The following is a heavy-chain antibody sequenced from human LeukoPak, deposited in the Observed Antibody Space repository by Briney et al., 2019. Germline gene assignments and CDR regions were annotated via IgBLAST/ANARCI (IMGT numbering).Heavy chain of an antibody. Sequence: NPGGSLRLSCAASGFTFSDYYMSWIRQAPGKGLEWVSYISSSGSTIYYADSVKGRFTISRDNAKNSLYLQMNSLRAEDTAVYYCARDATMVPLYYYYYMDVWGKGTTVTVSS. CDR3: ARDATMVPLYYYYYMDV. CDR1: GFTFSDYY. J-gene: IGHJ6*03. V-gene: IGHV3-11*04. CDR2: ISSSGSTI. D-gene: IGHD3-10*01.